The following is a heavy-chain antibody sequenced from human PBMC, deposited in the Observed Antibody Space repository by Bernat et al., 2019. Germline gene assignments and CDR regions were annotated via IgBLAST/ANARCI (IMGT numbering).Heavy chain of an antibody. J-gene: IGHJ4*02. Sequence: QVQLVESGGGVVQPGRSLRLSCAASGFTFSSYAMHWVRQAPGKGLEWVAVISYDGSNKYYADSVKGRFTISRDNSKNTLYLQMNSLRAEDTAVYYCARLVLHGDLVCWGQGTLVTVSS. CDR1: GFTFSSYA. CDR3: ARLVLHGDLVC. V-gene: IGHV3-30-3*01. D-gene: IGHD2-21*01. CDR2: ISYDGSNK.